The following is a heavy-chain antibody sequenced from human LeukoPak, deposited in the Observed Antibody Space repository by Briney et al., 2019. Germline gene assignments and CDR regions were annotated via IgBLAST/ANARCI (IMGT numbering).Heavy chain of an antibody. J-gene: IGHJ6*02. CDR1: KFTFSSYA. D-gene: IGHD6-19*01. CDR2: ISSDGGST. V-gene: IGHV3-64D*09. Sequence: PGGSLTLSCSASKFTFSSYAMHWVRQAPGKGLEYVSAISSDGGSTYYADSVKGRFSISRDNSKNRLYLQMSSLRAEDTAVYYCVKALYSSGWYYYYGMDVWGQGTTVTVSS. CDR3: VKALYSSGWYYYYGMDV.